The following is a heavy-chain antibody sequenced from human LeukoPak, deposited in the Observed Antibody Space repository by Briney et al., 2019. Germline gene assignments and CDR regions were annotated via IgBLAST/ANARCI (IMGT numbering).Heavy chain of an antibody. J-gene: IGHJ6*02. Sequence: GGSLRLSCAASGFTFSSYAMSWVRQAPGKGLEWVSDISGSGDNTYYADSVKGRFTISRDNSKNTLYLQMNSLRAEDTAVYYCARDREGQWPIPYYYYGMDVWGQGTTVTVSS. CDR3: ARDREGQWPIPYYYYGMDV. D-gene: IGHD6-19*01. CDR1: GFTFSSYA. V-gene: IGHV3-23*01. CDR2: ISGSGDNT.